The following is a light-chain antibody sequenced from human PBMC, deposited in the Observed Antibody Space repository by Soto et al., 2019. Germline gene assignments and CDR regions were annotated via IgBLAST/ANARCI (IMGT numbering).Light chain of an antibody. CDR2: GVS. J-gene: IGKJ1*01. Sequence: EIVLTQSPGTLSLSPGERATLSCRASQFLSDSFIAWYQQRAGQVPRLLIYGVSNRAIGVPDRFRGSGSGTDFTLTISNLETEDFAVYYCHQYRSSPQTFGQGTKVEIK. CDR1: QFLSDSF. V-gene: IGKV3-20*01. CDR3: HQYRSSPQT.